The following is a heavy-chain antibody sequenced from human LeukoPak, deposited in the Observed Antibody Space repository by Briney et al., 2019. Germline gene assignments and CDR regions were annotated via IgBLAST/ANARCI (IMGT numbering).Heavy chain of an antibody. CDR1: GGSISSYY. Sequence: PSESLSLTCTVSGGSISSYYWSWIRQPPGKGLEWIGYIYYSGSTNYNPSLKSRVTISVDTSKNQFSLKLSSVTAADTAVYYCARKHGGFDYWGQGTLVTVSS. CDR3: ARKHGGFDY. CDR2: IYYSGST. V-gene: IGHV4-59*01. J-gene: IGHJ4*02. D-gene: IGHD3-16*01.